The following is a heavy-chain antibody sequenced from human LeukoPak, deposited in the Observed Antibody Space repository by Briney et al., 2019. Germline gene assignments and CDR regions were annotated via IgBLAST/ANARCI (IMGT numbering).Heavy chain of an antibody. J-gene: IGHJ4*02. V-gene: IGHV3-7*01. CDR1: GFRYTGYR. Sequence: GGSLRVSCAASGFRYTGYRMTWVRQARGKGLEWVARLHPDGSERNYVGSVEGRFTVSGDNAKSSLYLQMNSLRVEDTAVYYCARGGYSFDYLGQGTLVTVSS. D-gene: IGHD5-12*01. CDR2: LHPDGSER. CDR3: ARGGYSFDY.